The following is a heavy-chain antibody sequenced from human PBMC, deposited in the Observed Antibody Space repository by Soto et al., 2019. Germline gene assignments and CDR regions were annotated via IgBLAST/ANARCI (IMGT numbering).Heavy chain of an antibody. CDR2: ITVNGIT. Sequence: QVQQLESGPGLVKPWDTLSLTCTVSGAYVSDFSWSWIRQPAGKGLELIGRITVNGITQYTPSFRSRVTMSIDTSRNQFSLNLQSATAADTALYYCSRESGENWTYEAHWVQGTLVTVSS. CDR3: SRESGENWTYEAH. J-gene: IGHJ1*01. V-gene: IGHV4-4*07. D-gene: IGHD1-7*01. CDR1: GAYVSDFS.